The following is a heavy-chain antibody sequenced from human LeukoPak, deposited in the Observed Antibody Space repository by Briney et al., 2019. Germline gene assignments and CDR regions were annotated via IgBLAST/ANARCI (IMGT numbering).Heavy chain of an antibody. CDR1: GFTFSTYA. CDR2: ISYDGSNK. V-gene: IGHV3-30*04. CDR3: AKSRSGSPHSFDY. D-gene: IGHD1-26*01. J-gene: IGHJ4*02. Sequence: PGRSLRLSCAASGFTFSTYAMHWVRQAPGKGLEWVAAISYDGSNKNYADSVKGRFTISRDNSKNTPYLQMNSLRAEDTAVYYCAKSRSGSPHSFDYWGQGTLVTVSS.